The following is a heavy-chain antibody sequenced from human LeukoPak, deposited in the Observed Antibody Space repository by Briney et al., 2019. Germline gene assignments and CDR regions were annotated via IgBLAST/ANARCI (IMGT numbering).Heavy chain of an antibody. D-gene: IGHD2-2*01. CDR3: ARRYCSSTSCYYYFDY. J-gene: IGHJ4*02. Sequence: ASVTVSCKASGYTFTGYYMHWVRQAPGQGLEWMGRINPNSGGTNYAQKFQGRVTMTRDTSISTAYMELSRLRSDDTAVYYCARRYCSSTSCYYYFDYWGQGTLVTVSS. CDR1: GYTFTGYY. CDR2: INPNSGGT. V-gene: IGHV1-2*06.